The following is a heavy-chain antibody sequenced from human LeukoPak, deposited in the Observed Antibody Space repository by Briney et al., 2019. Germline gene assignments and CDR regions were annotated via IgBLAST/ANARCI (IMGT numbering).Heavy chain of an antibody. J-gene: IGHJ5*02. CDR2: FDPEDGET. D-gene: IGHD2-2*01. CDR1: GYTLTELS. Sequence: GASVKVSCKVSGYTLTELSMHWVRQAPGKGLEWMGGFDPEDGETIYAQKFQGRVTMTEDTSTDTAYMELSSLRSEDTAVYYCAREVGDIVVVPAAMFYWFDPWGQGTLVTVSS. CDR3: AREVGDIVVVPAAMFYWFDP. V-gene: IGHV1-24*01.